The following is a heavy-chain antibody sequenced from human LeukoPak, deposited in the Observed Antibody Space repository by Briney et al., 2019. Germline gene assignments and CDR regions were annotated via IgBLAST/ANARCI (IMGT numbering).Heavy chain of an antibody. Sequence: PSETLSLTCTVSGGSITSSSYYWGWIRQPPGKRLEWIGSMYYSGSTYYNPSLRSRVTISVDTSKNQFSLKLSSVTAADTAVYYCARETHSSSRDFDYWGQGTLVTVSS. V-gene: IGHV4-39*02. CDR3: ARETHSSSRDFDY. D-gene: IGHD6-6*01. CDR2: MYYSGST. CDR1: GGSITSSSYY. J-gene: IGHJ4*02.